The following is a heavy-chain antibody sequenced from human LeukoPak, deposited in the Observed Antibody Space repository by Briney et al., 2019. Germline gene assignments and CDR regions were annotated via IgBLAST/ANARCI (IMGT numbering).Heavy chain of an antibody. D-gene: IGHD3-10*01. CDR2: IHTKSGGT. V-gene: IGHV1-2*02. J-gene: IGHJ4*02. CDR1: GFTFTDYY. Sequence: ASVKVSCKASGFTFTDYYIHWVRQAPGQGLEWMGSIHTKSGGTKYAQKFQGRVTVTRDTSISTAYMELSRLRSDDTAVYYCARPRSTMVRGVFTIDYWGQGTLVTVSS. CDR3: ARPRSTMVRGVFTIDY.